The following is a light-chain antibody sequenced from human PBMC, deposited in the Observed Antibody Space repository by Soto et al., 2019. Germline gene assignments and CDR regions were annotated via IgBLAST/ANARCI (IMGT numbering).Light chain of an antibody. CDR1: QNVSNW. CDR3: QQYSKEST. V-gene: IGKV1-5*03. J-gene: IGKJ2*01. CDR2: KAS. Sequence: DVEMTQSPSTLPTSIGDRVTINCRVSQNVSNWLAWYQQKPGKAPKLLIYKASRLESGVPSRFSASGSGTDFTLTINSLQSDDFATYFCQQYSKESTFGQGTKLEIK.